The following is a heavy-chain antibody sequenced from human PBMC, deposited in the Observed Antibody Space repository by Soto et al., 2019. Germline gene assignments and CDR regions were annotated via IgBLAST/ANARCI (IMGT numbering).Heavy chain of an antibody. CDR3: ARSPPRVERNNYAGGWFDP. Sequence: QVQLVQSGAEVKKPGASVKVSCKASGYTFTSYDINWVRQATGQGPEWMGWMNPNSGNTGYPQKFQGRVTMTRNTSISTAYMELSSLSFEDTAVYYCARSPPRVERNNYAGGWFDPWGQGTLVTVSS. CDR2: MNPNSGNT. CDR1: GYTFTSYD. V-gene: IGHV1-8*01. D-gene: IGHD4-4*01. J-gene: IGHJ5*02.